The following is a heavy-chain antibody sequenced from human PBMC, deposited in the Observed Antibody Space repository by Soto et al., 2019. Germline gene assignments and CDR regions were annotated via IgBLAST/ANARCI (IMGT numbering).Heavy chain of an antibody. D-gene: IGHD2-21*01. V-gene: IGHV1-2*04. CDR1: GYTFTGYY. Sequence: GASVKVSCKASGYTFTGYYMHWVRQAPGQGLEWMGWINPNSGGTNYAQKLQGWVTKTRDTSISTAYMELSRLRSDDTAMYYCARGSPTPLVAKTLDYWGQGTLVTVSS. CDR3: ARGSPTPLVAKTLDY. CDR2: INPNSGGT. J-gene: IGHJ4*02.